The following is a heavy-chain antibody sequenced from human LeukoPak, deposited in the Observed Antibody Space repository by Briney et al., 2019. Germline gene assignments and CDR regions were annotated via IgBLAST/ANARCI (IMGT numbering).Heavy chain of an antibody. CDR3: ARSSMVIYYYYYYMDV. CDR2: IYTSGST. J-gene: IGHJ6*03. CDR1: GGSLSSYY. V-gene: IGHV4-4*07. D-gene: IGHD5-18*01. Sequence: PSETLSLTCTVSGGSLSSYYWNWIRQPAGKGLEWNGRIYTSGSTNYNPSLKSRVTMSVDTSKNQFSLKLSSVTAADTAVYYCARSSMVIYYYYYYMDVWGKGTTVTVSS.